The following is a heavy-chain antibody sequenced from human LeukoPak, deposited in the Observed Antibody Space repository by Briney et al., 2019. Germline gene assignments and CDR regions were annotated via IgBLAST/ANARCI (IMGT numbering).Heavy chain of an antibody. CDR2: ISYDGSNK. CDR1: GFTFSSYG. D-gene: IGHD2-15*01. V-gene: IGHV3-30*18. J-gene: IGHJ4*02. Sequence: PGGSLRLSCAASGFTFSSYGMHWVRQAPGKGLEWVAVISYDGSNKYYVDCVKGRFTISRDNSKNTLYLQMNSLRAEDTGVYYCAKDRGYCSGGSCYGYFDCWGQGTLVTVSS. CDR3: AKDRGYCSGGSCYGYFDC.